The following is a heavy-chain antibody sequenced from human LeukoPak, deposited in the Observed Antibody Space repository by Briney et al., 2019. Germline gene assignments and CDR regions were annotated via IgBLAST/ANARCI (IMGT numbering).Heavy chain of an antibody. CDR1: GYSFTNYW. CDR3: TKGVSGTYFGMDV. V-gene: IGHV5-51*01. CDR2: IYPGDSDT. Sequence: GESLKISCMGSGYSFTNYWIAWVRQMPGKGLEWMGIIYPGDSDTTYSPFFEGQVTVSADKSISTAYLQWSSLKASDTAVYYCTKGVSGTYFGMDVWGQGTTVTVSS. D-gene: IGHD3-10*01. J-gene: IGHJ6*02.